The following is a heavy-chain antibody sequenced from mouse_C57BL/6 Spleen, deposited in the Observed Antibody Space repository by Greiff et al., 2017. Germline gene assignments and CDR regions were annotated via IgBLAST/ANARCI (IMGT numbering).Heavy chain of an antibody. V-gene: IGHV14-4*01. CDR1: GFNIKDDY. CDR2: IDPENGDT. D-gene: IGHD1-1*01. CDR3: TTGGTTVVARAMDY. Sequence: EVQRVESGAELVRPGASVKLSCTASGFNIKDDYMHWVKQRPEQGLEWIGWIDPENGDTEYASKFQGKATITADKSSNTAYLQLSSLTSEDTAVYYCTTGGTTVVARAMDYWGQGTSVTVSS. J-gene: IGHJ4*01.